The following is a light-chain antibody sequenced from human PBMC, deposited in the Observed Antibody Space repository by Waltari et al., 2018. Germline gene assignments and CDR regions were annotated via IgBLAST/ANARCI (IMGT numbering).Light chain of an antibody. CDR1: SSNLGSNY. Sequence: QSVLAQPPSASGTPGQRVTISCAGSSSNLGSNYVYWYQQFPGTAPKVLIYRNNGRPSGVPDRFAGSKSGTSASLASSGLRSEDEADYYCAAWDDSLRSPIFGGGTKLTVL. CDR2: RNN. J-gene: IGLJ2*01. V-gene: IGLV1-47*01. CDR3: AAWDDSLRSPI.